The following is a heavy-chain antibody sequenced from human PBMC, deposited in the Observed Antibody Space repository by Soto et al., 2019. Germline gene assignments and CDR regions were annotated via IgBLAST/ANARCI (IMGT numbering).Heavy chain of an antibody. CDR2: INPNSGGT. CDR1: GYTFSDYY. Sequence: ASVKVSCKASGYTFSDYYIHWVRQAPGQGLEWMGWINPNSGGTKYAPKFQGGVTMTRDTPITTAYMELSRLRSGDTAVYYCAKEPATAKPEGVDFWGQGTLVTVSS. J-gene: IGHJ4*02. CDR3: AKEPATAKPEGVDF. D-gene: IGHD1-1*01. V-gene: IGHV1-2*02.